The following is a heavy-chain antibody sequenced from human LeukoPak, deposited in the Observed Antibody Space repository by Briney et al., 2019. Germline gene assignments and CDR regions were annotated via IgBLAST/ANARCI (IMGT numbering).Heavy chain of an antibody. D-gene: IGHD6-19*01. CDR3: CGSGWFAGPFGY. CDR2: IYYSGST. Sequence: PSETLSLTCTVSGGSISSSSYYWGWIRQPPGKGREWIGSIYYSGSTYYNPSLKSRVTISVDTSKNQFSLKLSSVTAADTAVYYCCGSGWFAGPFGYWGQGALVTVSS. J-gene: IGHJ4*02. CDR1: GGSISSSSYY. V-gene: IGHV4-39*01.